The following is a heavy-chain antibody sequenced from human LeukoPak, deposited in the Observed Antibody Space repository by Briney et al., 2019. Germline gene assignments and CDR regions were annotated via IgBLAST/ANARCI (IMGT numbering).Heavy chain of an antibody. CDR2: ISSTGGNT. CDR1: GFTFSSYA. V-gene: IGHV3-23*01. J-gene: IGHJ5*02. Sequence: PGGSLRLSCAASGFTFSSYAMSWVRLAPGKGLEWVSAISSTGGNTYYADSVKGRFTISRDNSKNTLYLQMNSLRADDTAVYYCAKDFSLGSHNWFDPWGQGTLVTVSS. CDR3: AKDFSLGSHNWFDP. D-gene: IGHD3-10*01.